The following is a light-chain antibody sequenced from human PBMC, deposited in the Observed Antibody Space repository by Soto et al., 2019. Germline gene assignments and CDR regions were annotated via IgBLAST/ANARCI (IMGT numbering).Light chain of an antibody. CDR3: LQYASSIYT. V-gene: IGKV3-20*01. CDR2: GAS. Sequence: VLTQSPGTLSLSPGERATLACRASQSLSSSFLAWYQKKPGLAPRLPLSGASNRDTGTPDTFSGSGSGTDFTLSITRLQPEDFAVYFCLQYASSIYTFGQGTKLEIK. CDR1: QSLSSSF. J-gene: IGKJ2*01.